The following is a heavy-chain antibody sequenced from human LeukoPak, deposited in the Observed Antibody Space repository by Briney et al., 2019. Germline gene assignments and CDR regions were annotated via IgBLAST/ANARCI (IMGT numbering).Heavy chain of an antibody. CDR3: VRDEGNGDFGVY. Sequence: GGSLRLSCATSGFTFSSYGLHWVRQAPGKGLEWVAVISYDGGNEYYTDSVKGRFTISRDNAKNSLFLQMNSLRVEDTATYYCVRDEGNGDFGVYWGQGTLVTVSS. CDR1: GFTFSSYG. CDR2: ISYDGGNE. J-gene: IGHJ4*02. V-gene: IGHV3-30*03. D-gene: IGHD4-17*01.